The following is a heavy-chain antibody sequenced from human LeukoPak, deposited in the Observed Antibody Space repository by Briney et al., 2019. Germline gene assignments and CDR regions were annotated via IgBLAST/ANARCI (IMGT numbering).Heavy chain of an antibody. J-gene: IGHJ4*02. CDR2: IYYSGST. CDR3: ATPDSSGYYLY. D-gene: IGHD3-22*01. CDR1: GGSISSSSYY. Sequence: NTSETLSLTCTVSGGSISSSSYYWSWIRQPPGKGLEWIGYIYYSGSTNYNPSLKSRVTISVDTSKNQFSLKLSSVTAADTAVYYCATPDSSGYYLYWGQGTLVTVSS. V-gene: IGHV4-61*05.